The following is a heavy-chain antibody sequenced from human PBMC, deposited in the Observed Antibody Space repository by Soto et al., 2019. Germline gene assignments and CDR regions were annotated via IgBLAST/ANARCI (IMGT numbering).Heavy chain of an antibody. J-gene: IGHJ6*02. CDR1: GGSISSGGYS. CDR3: ATSTIFGVVGPKGDYYGMDV. Sequence: PSETLSLTCAVSGGSISSGGYSWSWIRQPPGKGLEWIGYIYHSGSTYYNPSLKSRVTISVDRSKNQFSLKLSSVTAADTAVYYCATSTIFGVVGPKGDYYGMDVWGQGTTVTSP. D-gene: IGHD3-3*01. V-gene: IGHV4-30-2*01. CDR2: IYHSGST.